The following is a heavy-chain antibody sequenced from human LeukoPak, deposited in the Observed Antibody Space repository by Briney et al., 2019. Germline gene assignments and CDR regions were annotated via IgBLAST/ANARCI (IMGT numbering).Heavy chain of an antibody. V-gene: IGHV3-11*01. CDR3: AKDTGSSGWYRLPEGPFDY. CDR1: GFTFNDYS. J-gene: IGHJ4*02. D-gene: IGHD6-19*01. CDR2: IGNSDTTI. Sequence: GGSLRLSCVASGFTFNDYSMGWIRQAPEKGLEWVSYIGNSDTTIYYADSVKGRFTISRDNSKNTLYLQMNSLRAEDTAVYYCAKDTGSSGWYRLPEGPFDYWGQGTLVTVSS.